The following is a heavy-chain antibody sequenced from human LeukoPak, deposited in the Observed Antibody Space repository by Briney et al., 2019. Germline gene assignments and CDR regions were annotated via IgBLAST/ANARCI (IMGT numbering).Heavy chain of an antibody. CDR2: IYWDDDK. V-gene: IGHV2-5*02. Sequence: SGPTLVNPTQTLTLTCTFSGFSLSTSGVGVGWIRQPPGKALEWLALIYWDDDKRYSPSLKSRLTITKDTSKNQVVLTMTNMDPVDTATYYCTHRTQALPSLELGRETFNYWGQGTLVTVSS. CDR1: GFSLSTSGVG. D-gene: IGHD7-27*01. CDR3: THRTQALPSLELGRETFNY. J-gene: IGHJ4*02.